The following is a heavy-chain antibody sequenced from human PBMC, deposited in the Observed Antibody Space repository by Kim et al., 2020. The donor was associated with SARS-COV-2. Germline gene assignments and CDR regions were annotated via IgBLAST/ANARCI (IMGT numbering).Heavy chain of an antibody. CDR2: MYYRGSI. J-gene: IGHJ6*02. CDR1: DGSISSYY. V-gene: IGHV4-59*13. Sequence: SETLSLTCSVSDGSISSYYWSWIRQSPGRGLELIGNMYYRGSINYNPSFQSRVTISLDTSKNQFSLKLTSMTAADTAVYYCARRPRRDNYYGMDVWGQGTTVTVSS. CDR3: ARRPRRDNYYGMDV.